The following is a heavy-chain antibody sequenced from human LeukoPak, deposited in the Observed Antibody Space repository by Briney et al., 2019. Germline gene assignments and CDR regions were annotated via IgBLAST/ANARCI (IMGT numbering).Heavy chain of an antibody. CDR3: ARGLSRYSSGWYGFDY. V-gene: IGHV4-34*01. CDR1: GGSFSGYY. D-gene: IGHD6-19*01. Sequence: SVTLSLTCAVYGGSFSGYYWSWIRQPPGKGLEWIGEINHSGSTNYNPSLKSRVTISVDTSKNQFSLKLSSVTAADTAVYYCARGLSRYSSGWYGFDYWGQGTLVTVSS. CDR2: INHSGST. J-gene: IGHJ4*02.